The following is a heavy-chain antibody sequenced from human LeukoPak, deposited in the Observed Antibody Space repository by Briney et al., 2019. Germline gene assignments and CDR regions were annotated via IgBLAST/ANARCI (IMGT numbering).Heavy chain of an antibody. CDR3: ARGGLRRWFDP. CDR1: GGPFSGYY. J-gene: IGHJ5*02. CDR2: INHSGST. V-gene: IGHV4-34*01. Sequence: SETLSLTCAVYGGPFSGYYWSWIRQPPGKGLEWIGEINHSGSTNYNPSLKSRVTISVDTSKNQFSLKLSSVTAADTAVYYCARGGLRRWFDPWGQGTLVTVSS. D-gene: IGHD4-17*01.